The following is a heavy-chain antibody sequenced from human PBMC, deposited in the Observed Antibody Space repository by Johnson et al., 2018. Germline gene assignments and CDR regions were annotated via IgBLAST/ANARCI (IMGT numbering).Heavy chain of an antibody. Sequence: QVQLVQSGAEVKKPGASVKVSCKASGYTFTSYYMHWVRQAPGQGLEWMGIINPSGGSTSYAQKFQGRVTMTRDTSTSTVYRELSSLRSEDTAVYYCARDAAVAFLQYYYDYMDVWGKGTTVTVSS. J-gene: IGHJ6*03. V-gene: IGHV1-46*01. CDR1: GYTFTSYY. D-gene: IGHD6-19*01. CDR3: ARDAAVAFLQYYYDYMDV. CDR2: INPSGGST.